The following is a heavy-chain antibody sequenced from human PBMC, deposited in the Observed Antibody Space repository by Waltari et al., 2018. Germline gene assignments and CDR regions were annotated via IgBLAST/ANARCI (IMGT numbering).Heavy chain of an antibody. CDR2: INLDGTEK. Sequence: EEQLVESGGALVQPGGSLRLSCGASGFTFTTYSVTWVRQAPGKGLEWVANINLDGTEKYYVDSVKGRFTISRDDPKNSLFLQMNSLRAEDTAVYYCARVTWQHDTSRYFYPYYYYYIDVWGKGT. CDR3: ARVTWQHDTSRYFYPYYYYYIDV. J-gene: IGHJ6*03. CDR1: GFTFTTYS. D-gene: IGHD3-22*01. V-gene: IGHV3-7*01.